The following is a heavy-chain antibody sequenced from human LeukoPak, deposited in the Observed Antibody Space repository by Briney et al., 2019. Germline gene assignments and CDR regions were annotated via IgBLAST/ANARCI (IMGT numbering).Heavy chain of an antibody. CDR3: AREAGYCTNGVCPADY. J-gene: IGHJ4*02. V-gene: IGHV4-59*01. CDR1: GGSFSGYY. Sequence: PSETLSLTCVVYGGSFSGYYWSWIRQPPGKGLEWIGYIYYGGSTNYNPSLKSRVTISVDTSKNQFSLKLSSVTAADTAVYYCAREAGYCTNGVCPADYWGQGTLVTVSS. CDR2: IYYGGST. D-gene: IGHD2-8*01.